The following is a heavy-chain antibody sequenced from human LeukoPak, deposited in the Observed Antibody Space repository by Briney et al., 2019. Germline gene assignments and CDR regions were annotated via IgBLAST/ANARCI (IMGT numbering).Heavy chain of an antibody. CDR1: GFTFSSYW. CDR2: INQGGSDK. V-gene: IGHV3-7*01. Sequence: HAGGSLRLSCAASGFTFSSYWMSWVRQAPGKGLEWVANINQGGSDKYYVDSVKGRFTIPRDNANNLLYLQMNSLRGEDTAVYYCTRDRSRAEDDWGQGTLVTVSS. D-gene: IGHD1-14*01. CDR3: TRDRSRAEDD. J-gene: IGHJ4*02.